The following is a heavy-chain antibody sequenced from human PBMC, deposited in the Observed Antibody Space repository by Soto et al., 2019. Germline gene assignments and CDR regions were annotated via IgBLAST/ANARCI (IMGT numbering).Heavy chain of an antibody. V-gene: IGHV3-23*01. Sequence: GGSLRLSCAASGFTFSSYAMSWVRQAPGKGLEWVSAISGSGGSTYYADSVKGRFTISRDNSKNTLYLQMNSLRAEDTAVYYCAKGAGPTYPWLVSTRYYYYMDVWGKGTTVTVSS. CDR2: ISGSGGST. CDR1: GFTFSSYA. D-gene: IGHD6-19*01. CDR3: AKGAGPTYPWLVSTRYYYYMDV. J-gene: IGHJ6*03.